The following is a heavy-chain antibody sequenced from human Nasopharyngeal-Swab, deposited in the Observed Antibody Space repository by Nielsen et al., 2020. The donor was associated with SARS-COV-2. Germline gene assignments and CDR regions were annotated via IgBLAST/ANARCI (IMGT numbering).Heavy chain of an antibody. CDR2: ISYSGST. CDR3: ARHAPPVYYYYMDV. Sequence: SETLSLTCTVSGGSISPYYWSWIRRPPGKGLDWIGYISYSGSTNYNPSFKSRVTTSVDTSKKQFSLRLSSLTAADTAVYYCARHAPPVYYYYMDVWGKGTTVTVSS. CDR1: GGSISPYY. V-gene: IGHV4-59*08. J-gene: IGHJ6*03.